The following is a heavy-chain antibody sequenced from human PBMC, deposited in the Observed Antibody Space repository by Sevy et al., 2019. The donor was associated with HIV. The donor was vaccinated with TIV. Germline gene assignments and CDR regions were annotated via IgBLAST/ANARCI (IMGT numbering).Heavy chain of an antibody. CDR3: STDPIIVLLVTDGMDV. V-gene: IGHV3-15*01. CDR2: IKSRADGGTI. Sequence: GGSLRLSCAASGFTFTYAWMTWVRQAPGKGLEWLGRIKSRADGGTIDYAASVKGRFRISRDDSKNTLYLQMNSLKTEDTAVYYCSTDPIIVLLVTDGMDVWGQGTSVTVSS. J-gene: IGHJ6*02. CDR1: GFTFTYAW. D-gene: IGHD2-8*02.